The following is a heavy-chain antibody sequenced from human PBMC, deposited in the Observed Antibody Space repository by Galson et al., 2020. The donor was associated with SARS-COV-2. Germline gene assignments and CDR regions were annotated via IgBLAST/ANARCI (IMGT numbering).Heavy chain of an antibody. CDR1: GFTFSRYE. D-gene: IGHD3-22*01. J-gene: IGHJ4*02. CDR3: ARGSSTYDSDGYHYYFDY. V-gene: IGHV3-48*03. Sequence: GGSLRLSCAASGFTFSRYEMNWVRQAPGRGLEWLSYISSSGSTMYYADSVKGRFTISRDNSKNSLYLQMNSLRAEDTAVYFCARGSSTYDSDGYHYYFDYWGQGTLVTVS. CDR2: ISSSGSTM.